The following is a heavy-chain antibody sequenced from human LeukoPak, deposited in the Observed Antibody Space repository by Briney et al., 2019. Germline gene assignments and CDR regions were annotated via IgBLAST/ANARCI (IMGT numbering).Heavy chain of an antibody. Sequence: PSETLSLTCTVSGGSISSGSYYWSWMRQPAGKGLEWIGRIYTSGSTNYNPSLKSRVTISVDTSKNQFSLKLSSVTAADTAVYYCARVERGYSYGYTYWGQGTLVTVSS. D-gene: IGHD5-18*01. J-gene: IGHJ4*02. V-gene: IGHV4-61*02. CDR3: ARVERGYSYGYTY. CDR1: GGSISSGSYY. CDR2: IYTSGST.